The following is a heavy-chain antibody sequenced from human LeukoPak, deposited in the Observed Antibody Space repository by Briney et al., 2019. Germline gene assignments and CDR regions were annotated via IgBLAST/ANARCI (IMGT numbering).Heavy chain of an antibody. V-gene: IGHV1-69*05. D-gene: IGHD6-13*01. CDR2: IIPIFGTA. CDR3: ASETTAAGTLDY. J-gene: IGHJ4*02. Sequence: ASVKVSCKASGNTFTSYAMNWVRQAPGQGLEWMGGIIPIFGTANYAQKFQGRVTITTDESTSTAYMELSNLRSEDTAVYYCASETTAAGTLDYWGQGTLVTVSS. CDR1: GNTFTSYA.